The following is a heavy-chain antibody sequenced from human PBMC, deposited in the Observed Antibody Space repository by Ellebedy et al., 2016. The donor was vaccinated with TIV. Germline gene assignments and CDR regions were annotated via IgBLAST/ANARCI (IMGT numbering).Heavy chain of an antibody. J-gene: IGHJ4*02. Sequence: GESLKISCAASGFTFSSYAMSWVRQAPGKGLEWVSAISGSGGSTYYADSVKGRFTISRDNSKNTLYLQMNSLRAEDTAVYYCAKDHYDYIWGSYRWDYWGQGTLVTVS. CDR2: ISGSGGST. CDR1: GFTFSSYA. D-gene: IGHD3-16*02. V-gene: IGHV3-23*01. CDR3: AKDHYDYIWGSYRWDY.